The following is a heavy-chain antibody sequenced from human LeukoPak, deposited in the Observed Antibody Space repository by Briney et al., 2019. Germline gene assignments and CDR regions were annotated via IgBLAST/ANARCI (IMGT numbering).Heavy chain of an antibody. Sequence: SETLSLTCAVYSGSFSGYYWSWIRQPPGKGLEWIGEINHSGSTNYNPSLKSRVTISVDTSKNQFSLKLSSVTAADTAVYYCARANRNVRGVMKLDYWGQGTLVTVSS. D-gene: IGHD3-10*01. CDR1: SGSFSGYY. V-gene: IGHV4-34*01. CDR3: ARANRNVRGVMKLDY. J-gene: IGHJ4*02. CDR2: INHSGST.